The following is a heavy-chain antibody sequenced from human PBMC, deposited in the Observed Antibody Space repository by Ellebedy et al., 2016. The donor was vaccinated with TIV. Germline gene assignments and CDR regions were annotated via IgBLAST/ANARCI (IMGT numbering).Heavy chain of an antibody. CDR3: ARDYLALRYFDWQNNDYFDL. V-gene: IGHV3-7*01. CDR1: GFTFNRYW. D-gene: IGHD3-9*01. Sequence: GESLKISCAASGFTFNRYWMSWVRQAPGKGLEWVANIKQDGDEKYYVESVKGRFTVSRDNVRDSLYLQMNSLRAEETAMYFCARDYLALRYFDWQNNDYFDLWGRGALVTVSS. J-gene: IGHJ2*01. CDR2: IKQDGDEK.